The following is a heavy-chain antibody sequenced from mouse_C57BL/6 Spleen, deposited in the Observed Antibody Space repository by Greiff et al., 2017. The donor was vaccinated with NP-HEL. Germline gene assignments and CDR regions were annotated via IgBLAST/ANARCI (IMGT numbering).Heavy chain of an antibody. Sequence: QVQLQQSGAELVRPGPSVKVSCKASGYAFTNYLIEWVKQRPGQGLEWIGVINPGSGGTNYNEKFKGKATLTADKSSSTAYMQLSSLTSEDSAVYFCARHSNYYFDYWGQGTTLTVSS. D-gene: IGHD2-5*01. J-gene: IGHJ2*01. CDR3: ARHSNYYFDY. CDR1: GYAFTNYL. CDR2: INPGSGGT. V-gene: IGHV1-54*01.